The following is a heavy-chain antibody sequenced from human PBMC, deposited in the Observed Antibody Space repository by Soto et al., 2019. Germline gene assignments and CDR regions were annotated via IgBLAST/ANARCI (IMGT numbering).Heavy chain of an antibody. CDR2: IYYSGST. CDR1: GGSISSYY. Sequence: SETLSLTCTVSGGSISSYYWSWIRQPPGKGLEWIGYIYYSGSTNYNPSLKSRVTISVDTSKNQFSLKLSSVTAADTAVYYCARHRYSSGWYVKAYFDYWGQGTLVTSPQ. J-gene: IGHJ4*02. CDR3: ARHRYSSGWYVKAYFDY. V-gene: IGHV4-59*08. D-gene: IGHD6-19*01.